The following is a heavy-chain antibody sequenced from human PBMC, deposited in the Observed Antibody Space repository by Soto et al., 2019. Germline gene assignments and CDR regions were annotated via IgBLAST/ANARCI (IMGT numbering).Heavy chain of an antibody. J-gene: IGHJ4*02. V-gene: IGHV3-7*01. D-gene: IGHD4-17*01. Sequence: DVQLVESGGGLVQPGGSLRLSCATFGFTFSDYWMSWVRQAPGKGLEWVANIKHDGSETYYVDSVKGRFTISRDNARNSVYLQMSSLRDEDTAVYYCAVGVYGDYGGDYFDYWGQATLVTVSS. CDR3: AVGVYGDYGGDYFDY. CDR1: GFTFSDYW. CDR2: IKHDGSET.